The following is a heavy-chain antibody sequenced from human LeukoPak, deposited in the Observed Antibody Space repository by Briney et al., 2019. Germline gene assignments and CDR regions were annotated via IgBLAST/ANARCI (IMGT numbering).Heavy chain of an antibody. CDR1: GYTFTSYG. Sequence: ASVKVSCKASGYTFTSYGISWVRQAPGQGLEWMGWISAYSGNTNYAQKLQGRVTMTTDTSTSTAYMELRSLRSEDTAVYYCARDNGGTAMAYYYYYYMDVWGKGTTVTVSS. CDR3: ARDNGGTAMAYYYYYYMDV. J-gene: IGHJ6*03. D-gene: IGHD5-18*01. CDR2: ISAYSGNT. V-gene: IGHV1-18*01.